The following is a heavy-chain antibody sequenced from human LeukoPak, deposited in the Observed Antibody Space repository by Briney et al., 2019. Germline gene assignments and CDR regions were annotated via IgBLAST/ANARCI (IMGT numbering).Heavy chain of an antibody. Sequence: PSETLSLTCAVYGGSFSGYYWSWIRQPPGKGLEWIGEINHSGSTNYNPSLKSRVTISVDTSKNQFSLKLSSVTAADTAVYYCARSRGDIVATTNWFDPWGQGTLVTVSS. CDR2: INHSGST. D-gene: IGHD5-12*01. J-gene: IGHJ5*02. CDR1: GGSFSGYY. V-gene: IGHV4-34*01. CDR3: ARSRGDIVATTNWFDP.